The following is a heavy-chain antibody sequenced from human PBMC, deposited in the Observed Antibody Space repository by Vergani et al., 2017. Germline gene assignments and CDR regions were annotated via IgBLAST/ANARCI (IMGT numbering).Heavy chain of an antibody. CDR1: GFTFSSYA. CDR2: ISYDGSNK. J-gene: IGHJ4*02. Sequence: QVQLVESGGGVVQPGRSLRLSCAASGFTFSSYAMHWVRQAPGKGLEWVAVISYDGSNKYYADSVKGRFTISRDNSKNTLYLQMNSLRAEDTAVYYCAKDRAPKDIVVVPAAIAYWGQGTLVTVSS. D-gene: IGHD2-2*02. V-gene: IGHV3-30-3*01. CDR3: AKDRAPKDIVVVPAAIAY.